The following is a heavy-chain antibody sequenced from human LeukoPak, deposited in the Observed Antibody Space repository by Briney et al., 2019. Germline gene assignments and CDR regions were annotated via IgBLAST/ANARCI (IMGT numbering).Heavy chain of an antibody. V-gene: IGHV3-64*01. D-gene: IGHD3-22*01. CDR1: GFTFSSYA. J-gene: IGHJ5*02. CDR2: ISSNGGST. Sequence: PGGSLRLSCAASGFTFSSYAMHWVRQAPGKGLEYVSAISSNGGSTYYANSVKGRFTISRDNSKNTLYLQMGSLRAEDMAVYYCARTYYYDSSGYYSNWFDPWGQGTLVTVSS. CDR3: ARTYYYDSSGYYSNWFDP.